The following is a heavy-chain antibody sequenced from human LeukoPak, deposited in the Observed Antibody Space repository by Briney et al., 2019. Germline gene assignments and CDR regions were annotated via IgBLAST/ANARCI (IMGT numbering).Heavy chain of an antibody. CDR1: GESCSGYY. D-gene: IGHD6-6*01. V-gene: IGHV4-34*01. CDR3: ARSLWAVRFDS. CDR2: INHSGST. Sequence: KPSETLSLTCAVYGESCSGYYWSWIRQPPGKGLEWIGEINHSGSTNYNQSLKSRVTISVDTSRNQFSLKVSSVSAADTGVYYCARSLWAVRFDSWGQGTLVTVSS. J-gene: IGHJ4*02.